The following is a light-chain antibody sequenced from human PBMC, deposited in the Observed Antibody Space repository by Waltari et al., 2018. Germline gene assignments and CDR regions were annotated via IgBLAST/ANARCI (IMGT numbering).Light chain of an antibody. V-gene: IGKV4-1*01. J-gene: IGKJ4*01. CDR2: WAS. CDR3: QQYYSTPPT. Sequence: DILMTQSPDSLAVSLGERATTNCKSSQSLLYRSNNKNYLAWYQQKPGQPPKLLIYWASTRESGVPDRFSGSGSGTDFTLTISSLQAEDVALYNCQQYYSTPPTFGGGTKVEIK. CDR1: QSLLYRSNNKNY.